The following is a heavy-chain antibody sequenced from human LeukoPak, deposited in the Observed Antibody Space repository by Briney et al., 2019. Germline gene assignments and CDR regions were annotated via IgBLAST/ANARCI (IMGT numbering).Heavy chain of an antibody. Sequence: GGSLRLSCVVSEFTFSDYWMTWVRQAPGKGLECLANINPNGYETYYLDFVKGRFIISRDNAKNSHYLQMNNLSAEDTAVYYCATDLNWANYWGQGTPVTVSS. D-gene: IGHD7-27*01. CDR1: EFTFSDYW. V-gene: IGHV3-7*01. CDR3: ATDLNWANY. J-gene: IGHJ4*02. CDR2: INPNGYET.